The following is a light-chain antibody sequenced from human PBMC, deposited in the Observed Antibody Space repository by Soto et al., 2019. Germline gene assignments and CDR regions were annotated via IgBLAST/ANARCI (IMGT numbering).Light chain of an antibody. CDR3: QHYVERSPIT. V-gene: IGKV3-20*01. CDR2: GAS. CDR1: QSVSSR. Sequence: EIVLTQSPGTQSLSPGERATLSCRASQSVSSRLAWYQQKPGQAPRLLISGASSRATGIPDRFSGSGSGTDFTLTISRLEPEDFALYYCQHYVERSPITFGQGTKVDIK. J-gene: IGKJ1*01.